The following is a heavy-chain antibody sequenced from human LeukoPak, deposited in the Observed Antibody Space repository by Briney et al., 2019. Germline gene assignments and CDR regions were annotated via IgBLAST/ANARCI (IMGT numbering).Heavy chain of an antibody. V-gene: IGHV1-2*06. D-gene: IGHD5-24*01. CDR1: GYTFTGYY. CDR2: INPNSGGT. J-gene: IGHJ4*02. Sequence: ASVKVSCKASGYTFTGYYMHWVRQAPGQGLEWMGRINPNSGGTNYAQKFQGRVTMTRDTSISTVCMELSRLRSDDTAVYYCARDYLGWLQFDNWGQGTLVTVSS. CDR3: ARDYLGWLQFDN.